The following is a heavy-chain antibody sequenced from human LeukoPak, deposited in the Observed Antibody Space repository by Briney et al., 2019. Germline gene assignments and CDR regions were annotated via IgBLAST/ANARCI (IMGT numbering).Heavy chain of an antibody. J-gene: IGHJ4*02. CDR3: AREVISHPLEYYDILTGYFDY. Sequence: SETLSLTCTVSGGSISSYYWSWIRQPPGKGLEWIGYIYYSGSTNYNPSLKSRVTISVDTSKNQFSLKLSSVTAADTAVYYCAREVISHPLEYYDILTGYFDYWGQGTLVTVSS. CDR2: IYYSGST. V-gene: IGHV4-59*01. D-gene: IGHD3-9*01. CDR1: GGSISSYY.